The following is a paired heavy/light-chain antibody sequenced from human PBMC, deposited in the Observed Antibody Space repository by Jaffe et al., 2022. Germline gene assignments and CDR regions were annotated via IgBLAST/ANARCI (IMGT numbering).Light chain of an antibody. CDR2: KAS. Sequence: DIQMTQSPSTLSASVGDRVTITCRASQSISSWLAWYQQKPGKAPNLLIYKASSLESGVPSRFSGSGSGTEFTLTISSLQPDDFATYYCQQYNSYEWTFGQGTKVEIK. V-gene: IGKV1-5*03. J-gene: IGKJ1*01. CDR1: QSISSW. CDR3: QQYNSYEWT.
Heavy chain of an antibody. J-gene: IGHJ3*02. D-gene: IGHD2-2*01. CDR3: ARDKSKDIVVVPAAMGQDHDAFDI. CDR1: GGTFSSYT. Sequence: QVQLVQSGAEVKKPGSSVKVSCKASGGTFSSYTISWVRQAPGQGLEWMGRIIPILGIANYAQKFQGRVTITADKSTSTAYMELSSLRSEDTAVYYCARDKSKDIVVVPAAMGQDHDAFDIWGQGTKVTVSS. V-gene: IGHV1-69*08. CDR2: IIPILGIA.